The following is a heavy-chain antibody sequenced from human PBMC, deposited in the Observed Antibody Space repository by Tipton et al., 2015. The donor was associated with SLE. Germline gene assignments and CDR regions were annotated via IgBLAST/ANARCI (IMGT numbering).Heavy chain of an antibody. CDR3: ATRYYDYIWGGSRKYFFDY. J-gene: IGHJ4*02. D-gene: IGHD3-16*01. CDR2: VSPSGDT. V-gene: IGHV4-38-2*02. Sequence: TLSLTCTVSGYSISTGFYCGWIRQPPGKGLDWIGHVSPSGDTNYNPSLESRVTISRDTPNNQFSLKLNSVTAADTAIYYCATRYYDYIWGGSRKYFFDYWGQGALVTVSS. CDR1: GYSISTGFY.